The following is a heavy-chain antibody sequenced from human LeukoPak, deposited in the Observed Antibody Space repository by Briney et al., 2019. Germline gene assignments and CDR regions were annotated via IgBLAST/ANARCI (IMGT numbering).Heavy chain of an antibody. CDR3: ARGRFGESD. Sequence: GGSLRLSCAASGFTVSSNYMNWVRQAPGKGLEWVSVIYTGGRADYADSVKGRFTISRDTSKNTVYLQMNSLRADDTAVYYCARGRFGESDWGQGTLVTVS. D-gene: IGHD3-10*01. V-gene: IGHV3-53*01. CDR1: GFTVSSNY. J-gene: IGHJ4*02. CDR2: IYTGGRA.